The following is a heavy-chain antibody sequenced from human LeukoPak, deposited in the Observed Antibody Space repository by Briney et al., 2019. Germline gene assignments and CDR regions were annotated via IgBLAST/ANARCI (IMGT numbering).Heavy chain of an antibody. CDR3: AKDFTYIAVTETD. CDR1: GFTFSTYA. V-gene: IGHV3-23*01. D-gene: IGHD6-19*01. CDR2: ISGSGDST. Sequence: GGSLRLSCAASGFTFSTYAMTWVRQAPGKGLEWVSAISGSGDSTYYADSVKGRFTISRDNSKNTLYLQMNILRAEDTALYYCAKDFTYIAVTETDWGQGTLVTVSS. J-gene: IGHJ4*02.